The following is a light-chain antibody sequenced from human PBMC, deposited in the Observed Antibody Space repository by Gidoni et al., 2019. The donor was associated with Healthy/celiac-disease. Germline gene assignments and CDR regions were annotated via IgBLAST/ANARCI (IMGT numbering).Light chain of an antibody. CDR3: NSRDSSGNQV. CDR1: SLSSYY. V-gene: IGLV3-19*01. Sequence: SSELPQDPAVSVALGQTVRITCQGDSLSSYYASWYQPKPGQAPVLVIYGKNNRPSGIPDRFSGSSSGNTASLTITGAQAEDEADYYCNSRDSSGNQVFGGGTKLTVL. J-gene: IGLJ2*01. CDR2: GKN.